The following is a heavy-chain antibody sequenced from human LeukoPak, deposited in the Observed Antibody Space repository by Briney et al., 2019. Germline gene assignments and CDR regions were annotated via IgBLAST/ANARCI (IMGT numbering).Heavy chain of an antibody. CDR3: AKAGSDSSGYIYYYYMDV. CDR2: ISGSGGST. D-gene: IGHD3-22*01. J-gene: IGHJ6*03. V-gene: IGHV3-23*01. Sequence: GGSLRLSCAASGFTFSSYAMSWVRQAPGKGLEWVSAISGSGGSTYYADSVKGRFTISRDNSKNTLYLQMNSLRAEDTAVYYCAKAGSDSSGYIYYYYMDVWGKGTTVTVSS. CDR1: GFTFSSYA.